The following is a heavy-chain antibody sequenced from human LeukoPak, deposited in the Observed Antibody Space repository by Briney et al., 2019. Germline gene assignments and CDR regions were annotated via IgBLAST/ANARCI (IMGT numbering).Heavy chain of an antibody. CDR2: INPNNGNT. V-gene: IGHV1-18*04. Sequence: ASVKVSCKASGYTFTGYYMHWVRQAPGQGLEWMGWINPNNGNTNYAQKLQGRVTMTTDTPTSTAYMELRSLRSDDTAVYHCARAHGAVAGNRWFDPWGKGTLVTVSS. CDR3: ARAHGAVAGNRWFDP. D-gene: IGHD6-19*01. CDR1: GYTFTGYY. J-gene: IGHJ5*02.